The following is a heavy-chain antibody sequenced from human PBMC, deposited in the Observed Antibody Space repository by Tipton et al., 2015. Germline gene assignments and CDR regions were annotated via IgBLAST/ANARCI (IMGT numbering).Heavy chain of an antibody. Sequence: TLSLTCTVSGGSISSSLHYWGWIRQPPGKGLEWIGSVHYSGSTYYNPSLKSRVTISVDTSKNQFSLKLSSVTAADTAVYYCARRFSHSSSWTFDYWGQGTLVTVSS. D-gene: IGHD6-13*01. CDR3: ARRFSHSSSWTFDY. CDR1: GGSISSSLHY. CDR2: VHYSGST. J-gene: IGHJ4*02. V-gene: IGHV4-39*01.